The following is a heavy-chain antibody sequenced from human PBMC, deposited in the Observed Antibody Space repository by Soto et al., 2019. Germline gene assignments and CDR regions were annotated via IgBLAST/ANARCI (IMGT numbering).Heavy chain of an antibody. V-gene: IGHV4-30-4*01. CDR1: GGSISSANYY. CDR2: IYYNGNT. J-gene: IGHJ3*02. CDR3: ARDPYGSGTSYNTAFDI. D-gene: IGHD3-10*01. Sequence: QVQLQESGPGLVKPSQTLSLTCTVSGGSISSANYYWSWLRQPPGKGLEWIGYIYYNGNTYYNPSLKSRLTISVDTSKNQFSLRLSSVTAADTAVYYCARDPYGSGTSYNTAFDIWGQGTMVTVSS.